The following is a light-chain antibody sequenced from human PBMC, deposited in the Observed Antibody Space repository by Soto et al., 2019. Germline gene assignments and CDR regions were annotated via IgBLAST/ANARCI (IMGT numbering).Light chain of an antibody. CDR2: EVN. CDR1: SSDVGAYNY. CDR3: SAYVGNNNLV. V-gene: IGLV2-8*01. Sequence: QSALTQPPSASGSPEQSVTISCTGTSSDVGAYNYVSWYQQLPGKAPKLMIYEVNKRPSGVPDRFSGSKSGNTASLTVSGLQAEDEADYFCSAYVGNNNLVFGGGTKVTVL. J-gene: IGLJ2*01.